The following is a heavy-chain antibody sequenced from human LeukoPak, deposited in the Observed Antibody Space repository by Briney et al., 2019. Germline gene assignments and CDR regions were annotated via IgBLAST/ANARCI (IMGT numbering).Heavy chain of an antibody. CDR1: GYTFTGYY. CDR2: INPNSGGT. D-gene: IGHD3-10*01. V-gene: IGHV1-2*02. CDR3: ARGGTYGSGSYYNNHYYYYGMDV. Sequence: ASVKVSCKASGYTFTGYYMHWVRQAPGQGREWMGWINPNSGGTNYAQKFQGRVTMTRDTSISTAYMELSRLRSDDTAVYYCARGGTYGSGSYYNNHYYYYGMDVWGQGTTVTVSS. J-gene: IGHJ6*02.